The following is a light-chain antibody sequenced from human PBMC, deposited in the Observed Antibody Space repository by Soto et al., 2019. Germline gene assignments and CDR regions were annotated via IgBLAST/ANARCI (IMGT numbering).Light chain of an antibody. V-gene: IGKV3-11*01. CDR3: QQRDSWPLT. Sequence: EIVLTQSPVTLSLSPGDRATLSCRASKSINNYLAWYQHKPGQAPRLLIYDASDRAPGIPARFSGSGSGTDFTLTISSLEPEDFAVYYCQQRDSWPLTCGGGTKVEI. CDR2: DAS. CDR1: KSINNY. J-gene: IGKJ4*01.